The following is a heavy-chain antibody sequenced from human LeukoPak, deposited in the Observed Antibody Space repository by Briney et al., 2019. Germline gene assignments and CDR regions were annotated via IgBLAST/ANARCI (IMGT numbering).Heavy chain of an antibody. J-gene: IGHJ4*02. CDR3: IGSGNYYRVFDY. Sequence: GSLRLSCAASGFTFSNAWMTWVRQAPGKGLEWLGRIKSNSDGGTTDYAAPVKGRFTISRDDSNTTLYLQMNSLETEDTAVYYCIGSGNYYRVFDYWGQGTLVTVSS. CDR1: GFTFSNAW. V-gene: IGHV3-15*01. CDR2: IKSNSDGGTT. D-gene: IGHD3-10*01.